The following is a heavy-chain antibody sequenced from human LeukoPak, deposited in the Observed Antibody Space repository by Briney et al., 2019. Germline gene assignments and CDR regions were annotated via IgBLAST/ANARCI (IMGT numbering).Heavy chain of an antibody. D-gene: IGHD2-2*02. V-gene: IGHV4-4*07. Sequence: SETLSLTCTVSGGSISSYYWSWIRQPAGKGLEWIGRIYTSGSTNYNPSLKSRVTMSVDTSKNQFSLKLSSVTAADTAVYYCARLQGFVVPAAIFLWKPPPRGHYFDYWGQGTLVTVSS. CDR1: GGSISSYY. CDR3: ARLQGFVVPAAIFLWKPPPRGHYFDY. J-gene: IGHJ4*02. CDR2: IYTSGST.